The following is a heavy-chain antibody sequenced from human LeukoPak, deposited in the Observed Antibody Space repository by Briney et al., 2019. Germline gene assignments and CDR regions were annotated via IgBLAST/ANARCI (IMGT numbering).Heavy chain of an antibody. Sequence: GESLKISCKGSGYSFTSYWIGWVRQMPGKGLEWMGIIYPGDSDTRYSPSFQGQVTISADKSISTAYLQWSSLKASDTAMYYCARRVGYRSGGSCYSGWFDPWGQGTLVTVSS. V-gene: IGHV5-51*01. D-gene: IGHD2-15*01. J-gene: IGHJ5*02. CDR1: GYSFTSYW. CDR2: IYPGDSDT. CDR3: ARRVGYRSGGSCYSGWFDP.